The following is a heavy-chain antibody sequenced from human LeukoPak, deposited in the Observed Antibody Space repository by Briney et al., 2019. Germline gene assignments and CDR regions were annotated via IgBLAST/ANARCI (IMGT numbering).Heavy chain of an antibody. Sequence: PGGSLRLSCAASGFTFSSYSMNWVRQAPGKGLEWVSYISSSSSTIYYADSVKGRFTISRDNAKNSLYLQMNSLRAEDTAVYYCASFYDSSGYYLGYWGQGTLVTVYS. CDR3: ASFYDSSGYYLGY. D-gene: IGHD3-22*01. CDR1: GFTFSSYS. CDR2: ISSSSSTI. J-gene: IGHJ4*02. V-gene: IGHV3-48*01.